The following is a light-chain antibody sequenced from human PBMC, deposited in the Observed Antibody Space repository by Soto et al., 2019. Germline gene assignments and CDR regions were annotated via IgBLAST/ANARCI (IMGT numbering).Light chain of an antibody. CDR2: AAS. CDR3: QQYGSSPIT. J-gene: IGKJ5*01. V-gene: IGKV3-20*01. CDR1: QSVSSY. Sequence: DIVMTQSPATLSVSPGERATLSCRASQSVSSYLAWYQQKPGQAPRLLIYAASTRATGIPDRFSGSGSGTDFTLTISRLEPEDFAVYYCQQYGSSPITFGQGTRLEIK.